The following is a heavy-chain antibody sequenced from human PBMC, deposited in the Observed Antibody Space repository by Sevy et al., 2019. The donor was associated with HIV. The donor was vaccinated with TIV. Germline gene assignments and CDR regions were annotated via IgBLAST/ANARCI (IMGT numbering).Heavy chain of an antibody. CDR2: ISAYNGNT. CDR3: ARDRDFWSGQYYYYGMDV. CDR1: GYTFTSYG. Sequence: ASVKVSCKASGYTFTSYGISWVRQAPGQGLEWMGWISAYNGNTNYAQMLQGRVTMTTDTSTSTAYMELRSLRSDDTAVYYCARDRDFWSGQYYYYGMDVWGQGTTVTVSS. D-gene: IGHD3-3*01. J-gene: IGHJ6*02. V-gene: IGHV1-18*01.